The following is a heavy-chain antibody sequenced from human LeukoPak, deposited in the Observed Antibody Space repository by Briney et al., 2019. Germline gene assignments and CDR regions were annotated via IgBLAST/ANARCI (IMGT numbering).Heavy chain of an antibody. CDR1: GFTFSSYA. J-gene: IGHJ4*02. D-gene: IGHD5-24*01. CDR2: ISGGGGST. Sequence: PGGSLRLSCAASGFTFSSYAMSWVRQAPGKGLEWVSAISGGGGSTYYADSVKGRFTISRDNSKNTLYLQMSSLRAEDTAVYYCAKGHVEMATIHYWGQGTLVTVSS. CDR3: AKGHVEMATIHY. V-gene: IGHV3-23*01.